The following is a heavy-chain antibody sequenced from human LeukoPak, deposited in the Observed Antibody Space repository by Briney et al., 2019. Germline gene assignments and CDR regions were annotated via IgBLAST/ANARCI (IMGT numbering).Heavy chain of an antibody. V-gene: IGHV1-69*06. D-gene: IGHD3-10*01. Sequence: ASVKVSCKASGGTLSRYTISWLRQAPGQGLEWMGGIIPIFGSSDYAHKFQGRVTITADRSTNTAYMELSSLTSGDTAVYYCARHGVKRDVLVYFGDLKDWFDIWGQGTLVTVSS. CDR2: IIPIFGSS. J-gene: IGHJ5*02. CDR3: ARHGVKRDVLVYFGDLKDWFDI. CDR1: GGTLSRYT.